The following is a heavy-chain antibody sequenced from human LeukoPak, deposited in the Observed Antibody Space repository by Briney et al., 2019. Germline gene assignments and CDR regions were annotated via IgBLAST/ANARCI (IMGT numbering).Heavy chain of an antibody. CDR3: APLASNLGYCSSTSCRFDY. J-gene: IGHJ4*02. CDR1: GFTFSSYE. D-gene: IGHD2-2*01. CDR2: IISSGSTI. Sequence: GSLRLSCAASGFTFSSYEMNWVRQAPGKGLEWVSYIISSGSTIYYADSVKGRFTISRDNAKNSLYLQMNSLRAEDTAVYYCAPLASNLGYCSSTSCRFDYWGQGTLVTVSS. V-gene: IGHV3-48*03.